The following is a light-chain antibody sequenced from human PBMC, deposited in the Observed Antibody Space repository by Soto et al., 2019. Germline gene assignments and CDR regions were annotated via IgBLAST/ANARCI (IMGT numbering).Light chain of an antibody. V-gene: IGLV1-44*01. Sequence: QTVVTQPLSASASPGQRVTISCSGGSSNIGSNTVAWYQHLPGTAPPRLIFTAGQRPSGVPGRFSGSKSGTSASLAISGLPSEDEGDDCCSAWDHSLNGYVSGPGTKLTGL. CDR2: TAG. CDR3: SAWDHSLNGYV. J-gene: IGLJ1*01. CDR1: SSNIGSNT.